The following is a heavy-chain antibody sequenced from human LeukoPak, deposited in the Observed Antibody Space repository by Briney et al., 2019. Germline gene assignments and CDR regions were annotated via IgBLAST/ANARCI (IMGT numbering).Heavy chain of an antibody. CDR1: GFTFSSYA. V-gene: IGHV3-23*01. J-gene: IGHJ4*02. D-gene: IGHD2-2*01. CDR2: FSGSGGST. CDR3: ARAPSPGGFDY. Sequence: GGSLRLSCAASGFTFSSYAMSWVRQAPGKGLEWVSSFSGSGGSTYYADSVKGRFTISRDNSKNTLYLQMNSLTDEDTAIYYCARAPSPGGFDYWGQGTLVTVSS.